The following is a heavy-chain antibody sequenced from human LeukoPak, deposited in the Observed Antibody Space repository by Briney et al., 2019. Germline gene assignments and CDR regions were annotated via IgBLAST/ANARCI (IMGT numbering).Heavy chain of an antibody. V-gene: IGHV3-30-3*01. CDR1: GFTFSSYA. Sequence: GGSLRLSCAASGFTFSSYAMHWVRQAPGKRLEWGAVISYDGSNKYYADSVKGRFTISRDNSKNTLYLQMNSLRAEDTAVYYCARRGPLYYYGMDVWGQGTTVTVSS. CDR3: ARRGPLYYYGMDV. J-gene: IGHJ6*02. CDR2: ISYDGSNK.